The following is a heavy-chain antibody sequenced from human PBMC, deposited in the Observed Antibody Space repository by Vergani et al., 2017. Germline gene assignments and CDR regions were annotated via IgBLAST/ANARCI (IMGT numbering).Heavy chain of an antibody. J-gene: IGHJ4*02. CDR2: INPNSGGT. Sequence: QVQLVQSGAEVKKPGASVKVSCKASGYTFTGYYMHWVRQAPGQGLEWKGWINPNSGGTNYAQKFQGRVTMSRDTSISTAYMELSRLRSDDTAVYYCARGGIVVVVAATQLDYWGQGTLVTVSS. CDR1: GYTFTGYY. V-gene: IGHV1-2*02. D-gene: IGHD2-15*01. CDR3: ARGGIVVVVAATQLDY.